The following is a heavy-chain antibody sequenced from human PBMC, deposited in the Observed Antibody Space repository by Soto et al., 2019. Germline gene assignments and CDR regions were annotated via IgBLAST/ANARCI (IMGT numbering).Heavy chain of an antibody. CDR1: GFTFSNAW. CDR3: TTALNRQSGSDY. J-gene: IGHJ4*02. V-gene: IGHV3-15*01. Sequence: EVHLVESGGGLVKPGGSLRLSCAASGFTFSNAWMSWVRQAPGKGLEWVGRIKSKTDGGTTDYAAPVKGRFTISRDDSKNTLYLQMNSLKTEDTALYYCTTALNRQSGSDYWSQGTLVTVSS. CDR2: IKSKTDGGTT.